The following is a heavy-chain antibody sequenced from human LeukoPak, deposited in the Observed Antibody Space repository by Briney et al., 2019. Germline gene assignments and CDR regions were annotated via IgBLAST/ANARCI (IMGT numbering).Heavy chain of an antibody. Sequence: PGGSLRLSCAASGFTFSIYWIHWVRQVPAKGLVWVSRIKDGGTTTDYADSVKGRFTISRDDAKNTLYLQMNSLRAEDTAVYYCTTTRPGYWGQGTLVTVSP. D-gene: IGHD4-17*01. CDR2: IKDGGTTT. CDR1: GFTFSIYW. CDR3: TTTRPGY. J-gene: IGHJ4*02. V-gene: IGHV3-74*01.